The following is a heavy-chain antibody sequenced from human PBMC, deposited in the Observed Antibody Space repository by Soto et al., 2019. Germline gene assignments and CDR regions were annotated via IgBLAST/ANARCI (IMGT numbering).Heavy chain of an antibody. CDR1: GYTFTSYG. J-gene: IGHJ5*02. CDR3: ARKGEDDYGDYWFAP. D-gene: IGHD4-17*01. V-gene: IGHV1-18*01. Sequence: GASVKVSCKASGYTFTSYGINWVRQAPGQGLEWMGWISAYNGNTNYAQKLQGRVTMTTDTSTSTAYMELRSLRSDDTAVYYCARKGEDDYGDYWFAPWGQGTLVTVSS. CDR2: ISAYNGNT.